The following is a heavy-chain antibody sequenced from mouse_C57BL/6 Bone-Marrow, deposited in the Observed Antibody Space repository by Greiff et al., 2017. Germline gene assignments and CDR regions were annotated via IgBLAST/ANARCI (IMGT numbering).Heavy chain of an antibody. Sequence: EVKLVESGGDLVKPGGSLKLSCAASGFTFSSYGMSWVRQTPDKRLEWVATISSGGSYTYYPDSVKGRFTISRDNAKNTLYLQMSSLKSEDTAMYYCASGSSDVGYCFDYWGQGTTLTVSS. J-gene: IGHJ2*01. CDR2: ISSGGSYT. CDR3: ASGSSDVGYCFDY. V-gene: IGHV5-6*01. CDR1: GFTFSSYG. D-gene: IGHD1-1*01.